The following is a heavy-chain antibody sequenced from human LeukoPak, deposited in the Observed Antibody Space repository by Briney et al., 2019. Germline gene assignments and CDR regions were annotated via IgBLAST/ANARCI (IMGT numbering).Heavy chain of an antibody. CDR2: ISSSGGTI. CDR1: GFTFSSYS. Sequence: GGSLGLSCAASGFTFSSYSMNWVRQAPGKGLEWVSYISSSGGTIYYADSVKGRFTISRDNAKNSLYLQMNCLRDEDTAVYYCAGANRKYYFDCWGQGTLVTVSS. J-gene: IGHJ4*02. CDR3: AGANRKYYFDC. D-gene: IGHD1-14*01. V-gene: IGHV3-48*02.